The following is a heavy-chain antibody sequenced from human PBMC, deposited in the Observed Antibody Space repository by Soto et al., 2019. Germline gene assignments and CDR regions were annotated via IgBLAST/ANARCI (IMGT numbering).Heavy chain of an antibody. D-gene: IGHD6-19*01. J-gene: IGHJ4*02. CDR1: GFTFSSYG. CDR2: ISYDGSNK. CDR3: AKDPSLAVAGDTFDY. Sequence: SLRLSCEASGFTFSSYGMHWVRQAPGKGLEWVAVISYDGSNKYYADSVKGRFTISRDNSKNTLYLQMNSLRAEDTAVYYCAKDPSLAVAGDTFDYWGQGTLVTVSS. V-gene: IGHV3-30*18.